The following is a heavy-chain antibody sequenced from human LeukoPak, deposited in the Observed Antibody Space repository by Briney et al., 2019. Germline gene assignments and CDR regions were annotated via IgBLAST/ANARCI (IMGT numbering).Heavy chain of an antibody. D-gene: IGHD6-6*01. CDR2: IYHSGST. Sequence: PSETLSLTCAVSGYSISSGYYWGWIRQPPGKGLEWIGSIYHSGSTYYNPSLKSRVTISVDTSKNQFSLKLSSVTAADTAVYYCARHLTPYSSSRYYHYYMDVWGKGTTVTVSS. V-gene: IGHV4-38-2*01. J-gene: IGHJ6*03. CDR3: ARHLTPYSSSRYYHYYMDV. CDR1: GYSISSGYY.